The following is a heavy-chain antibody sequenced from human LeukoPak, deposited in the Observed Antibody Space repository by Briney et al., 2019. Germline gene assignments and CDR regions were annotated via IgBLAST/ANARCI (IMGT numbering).Heavy chain of an antibody. D-gene: IGHD1-26*01. V-gene: IGHV3-30*18. Sequence: GGSLRLSCAASGFTFSSYGMHWVRQAPGKGLEWVAVISYDGSNKYYADSVKGRFTISRDNSKNTLYLQMNSLRAEDTAVYYCAKDRRSGSYVSDYWGQGTLVTVPS. CDR2: ISYDGSNK. CDR1: GFTFSSYG. CDR3: AKDRRSGSYVSDY. J-gene: IGHJ4*02.